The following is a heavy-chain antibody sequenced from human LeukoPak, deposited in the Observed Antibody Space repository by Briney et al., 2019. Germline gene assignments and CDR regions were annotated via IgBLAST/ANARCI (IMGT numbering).Heavy chain of an antibody. J-gene: IGHJ1*01. V-gene: IGHV4-4*02. D-gene: IGHD3-22*01. Sequence: SETLSLTCAVSGGSISSSNWWSWVRQPPGKGLEWIGDIFHDGTTNFNPSLKSRLTLPTDKSKNQFSLKLSSVTAADTAVYYCARLGLYDSSGYYYVWGQGTLVTVSS. CDR3: ARLGLYDSSGYYYV. CDR2: IFHDGTT. CDR1: GGSISSSNW.